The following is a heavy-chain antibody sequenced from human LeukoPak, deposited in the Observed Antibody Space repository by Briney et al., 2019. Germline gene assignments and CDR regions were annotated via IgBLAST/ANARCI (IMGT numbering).Heavy chain of an antibody. CDR3: ARGYCSVASCSYYYYYMDV. J-gene: IGHJ6*03. D-gene: IGHD2-15*01. V-gene: IGHV3-30*02. CDR2: IRYDGSNK. Sequence: GGSLRLSCAASGFTFSSYGMHWVRQAPGKGLEWVAFIRYDGSNKYYADSVKGRFTISRDNSKNTLYLQMNSLRAEDTAVYYCARGYCSVASCSYYYYYMDVWGKGTTVTVSS. CDR1: GFTFSSYG.